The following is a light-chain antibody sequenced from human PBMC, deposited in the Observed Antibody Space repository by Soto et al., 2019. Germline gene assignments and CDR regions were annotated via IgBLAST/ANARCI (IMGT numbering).Light chain of an antibody. CDR1: SSNIGSNT. J-gene: IGLJ1*01. V-gene: IGLV1-44*01. CDR2: GNN. CDR3: AAWDDSLNGYV. Sequence: QSVLTQPPSASGTPGQRVTIPCSVSSSNIGSNTVNWYQQLPGTAPKLLIYGNNERPSGVPDRFSGSKSGTSASLAISGLQSEDEADYYCAAWDDSLNGYVFGTGTKVTVL.